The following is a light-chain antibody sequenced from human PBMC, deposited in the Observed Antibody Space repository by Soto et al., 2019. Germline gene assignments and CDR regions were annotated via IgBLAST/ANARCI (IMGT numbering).Light chain of an antibody. Sequence: DIVLTQSPATLSVSPGDTVTLSCRASESRFGFLAWYQQKPGKAPRLLMYGVSTRATGIPARFSGGGSAKDFTLPSRSRQSEDYAFYYCKSYNVWPFASGLGTRLEI. J-gene: IGKJ2*01. CDR1: ESRFGF. CDR2: GVS. CDR3: KSYNVWPFA. V-gene: IGKV3-15*01.